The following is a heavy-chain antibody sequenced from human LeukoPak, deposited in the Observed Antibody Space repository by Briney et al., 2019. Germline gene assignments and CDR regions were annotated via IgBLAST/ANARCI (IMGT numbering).Heavy chain of an antibody. J-gene: IGHJ3*02. D-gene: IGHD3-22*01. CDR2: INGSSSYI. CDR1: GFTFSSYA. Sequence: PGGSLRLSCAASGFTFSSYAMSWVRQAPGKGLEWVSAINGSSSYIYYADSVKGRFTISRDNAKNSLYLQMNSLRAEDTAVYYCARDQLRYDSSGYEFPDAFDIWGQGTMVTVSS. V-gene: IGHV3-21*01. CDR3: ARDQLRYDSSGYEFPDAFDI.